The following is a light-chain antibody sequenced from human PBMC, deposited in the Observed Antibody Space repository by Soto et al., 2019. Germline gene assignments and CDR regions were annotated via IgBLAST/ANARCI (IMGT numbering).Light chain of an antibody. V-gene: IGKV1-9*01. CDR3: QQYNNWKWT. Sequence: IQLTQSPSSLSASVGDRVTITCQASRGISSYLAWYQQKPGKPPKLLVYSASTRATGIPARFSVSGSGTEFTLTISSLQSEDFAVYYCQQYNNWKWTFGQGTKV. CDR2: SAS. CDR1: RGISSY. J-gene: IGKJ1*01.